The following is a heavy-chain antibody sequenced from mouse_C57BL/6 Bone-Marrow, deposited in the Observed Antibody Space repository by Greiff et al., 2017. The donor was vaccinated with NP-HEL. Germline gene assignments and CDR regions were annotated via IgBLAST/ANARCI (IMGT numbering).Heavy chain of an antibody. Sequence: DVMLVESGGGLVQPGESLKLSCESNEYEFPSHDMSWVRKTPEKRLELVAAINSDGGSTSYPDTMERRFIISRDNTKKTLYLQMSSLRSEDTALYYCARLGDYSAGFAYWGQGTLVTVSA. CDR1: EYEFPSHD. CDR2: INSDGGST. J-gene: IGHJ3*01. V-gene: IGHV5-2*01. D-gene: IGHD1-1*01. CDR3: ARLGDYSAGFAY.